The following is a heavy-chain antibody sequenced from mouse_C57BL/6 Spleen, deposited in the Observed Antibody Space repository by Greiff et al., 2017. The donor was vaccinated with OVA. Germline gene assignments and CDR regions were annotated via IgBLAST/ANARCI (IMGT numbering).Heavy chain of an antibody. V-gene: IGHV3-6*01. CDR3: ARVEELGPWFAY. Sequence: EVKLMESGPGLVKPSQSLSLTCSVTGYSITSGYYWNWIRQFPGNKLEWMGYISYDGSNNYNPSLKNRISITRDTSKNQFFLKLNSVTTEDTATYYCARVEELGPWFAYWGQGTLVTVSA. J-gene: IGHJ3*01. CDR2: ISYDGSN. CDR1: GYSITSGYY. D-gene: IGHD4-1*01.